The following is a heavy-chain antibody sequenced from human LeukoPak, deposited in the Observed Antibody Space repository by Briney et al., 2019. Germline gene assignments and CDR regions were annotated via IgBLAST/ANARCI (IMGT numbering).Heavy chain of an antibody. V-gene: IGHV4-59*01. D-gene: IGHD1-26*01. CDR3: ARDFGGSYSDAFDI. Sequence: PSETLSLTCIVSGGSISSYYWNWIRQPPGKGLEWLGYIYYSGSTNYNPSLKSRVTISVDTSKNQFSLKLSSVTAADTAVYYCARDFGGSYSDAFDIWGQGTMVTVSS. CDR2: IYYSGST. CDR1: GGSISSYY. J-gene: IGHJ3*02.